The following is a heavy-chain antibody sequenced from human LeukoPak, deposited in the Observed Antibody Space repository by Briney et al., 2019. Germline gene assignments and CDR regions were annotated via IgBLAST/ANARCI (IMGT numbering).Heavy chain of an antibody. V-gene: IGHV3-20*04. J-gene: IGHJ4*02. D-gene: IGHD2-2*01. CDR3: ARGAEDIVVVPAHYYFDC. Sequence: GGSLRLSCAASGFTFDDYGMSWVRQAPGKGLEWVSGINWNGGSTGYADSVKGRFAISRDNAKNSLYLQTNSLRAEDTALYYCARGAEDIVVVPAHYYFDCWGQGTLVTVSS. CDR2: INWNGGST. CDR1: GFTFDDYG.